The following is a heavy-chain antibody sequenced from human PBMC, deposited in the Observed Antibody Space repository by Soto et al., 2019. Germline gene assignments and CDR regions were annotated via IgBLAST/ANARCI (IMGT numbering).Heavy chain of an antibody. V-gene: IGHV1-69*01. Sequence: QVQLVQSGAEVKKPGSSVKVSCKASGGTFSSYAISWVRQAPGQGLEWMGGVIPIFGTANYAQKFQGRVTITADEATSTAYMELSSLKSEDTAVNYCATSPTTVTNLGLFDYWAQGTLVTVSS. CDR3: ATSPTTVTNLGLFDY. J-gene: IGHJ4*02. D-gene: IGHD4-17*01. CDR1: GGTFSSYA. CDR2: VIPIFGTA.